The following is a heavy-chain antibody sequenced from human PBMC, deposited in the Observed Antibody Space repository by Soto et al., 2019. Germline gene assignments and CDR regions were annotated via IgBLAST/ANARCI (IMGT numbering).Heavy chain of an antibody. D-gene: IGHD4-17*01. Sequence: GGSLRLSCSASGFTFSMFSMHWVRQAPGKGLEYVSGISSNEDSTYYADSVKGRFTISRDNSKNTLYLQMSSLRAVDTAVYYCVHPRSTVQIPPTWGQGTLVTV. CDR1: GFTFSMFS. V-gene: IGHV3-64D*06. CDR2: ISSNEDST. CDR3: VHPRSTVQIPPT. J-gene: IGHJ5*02.